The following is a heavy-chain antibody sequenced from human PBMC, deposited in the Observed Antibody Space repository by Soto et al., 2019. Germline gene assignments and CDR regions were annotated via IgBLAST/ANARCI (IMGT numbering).Heavy chain of an antibody. D-gene: IGHD2-2*01. J-gene: IGHJ6*03. CDR3: AKWDCSSTSCYEGYYYYYMDV. Sequence: GGSLRLSCAASGFTFSSYAMSWVRQAPGKGLEWVSAISGSGGSTYYADSGKGRFTISRDNSKNTLYLQMNSLRAEDTAVYYCAKWDCSSTSCYEGYYYYYMDVWGKGTTVTVSS. V-gene: IGHV3-23*01. CDR1: GFTFSSYA. CDR2: ISGSGGST.